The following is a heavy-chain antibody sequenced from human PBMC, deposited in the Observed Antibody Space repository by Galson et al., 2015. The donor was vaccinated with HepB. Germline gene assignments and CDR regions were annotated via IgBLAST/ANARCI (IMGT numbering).Heavy chain of an antibody. D-gene: IGHD2-2*01. CDR1: GYTFTSYD. CDR3: ARVGCCSSTSCDCGGVDY. Sequence: SVKVSCKASGYTFTSYDINWVRQATGRGLEWMGWMNPNSGNTGYAQKFQGRVTMTRNTSISTAYMELSSLRSEDTAVYYCARVGCCSSTSCDCGGVDYWGQETLVTVSS. V-gene: IGHV1-8*01. J-gene: IGHJ4*02. CDR2: MNPNSGNT.